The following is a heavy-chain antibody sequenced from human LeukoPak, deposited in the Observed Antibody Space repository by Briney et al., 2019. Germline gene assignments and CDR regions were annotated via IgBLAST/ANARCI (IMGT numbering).Heavy chain of an antibody. CDR3: VRSRCGHSGSVCYNH. Sequence: KPSETLSLTCGVFGVSINDYYWSWIRQSPGKGLEWIGEISHTEGTRYNPSLESRVTMSVGTSENQLSLKLIFVTAAATAVYYCVRSRCGHSGSVCYNHWGLGTLVTVSS. CDR1: GVSINDYY. D-gene: IGHD3-9*01. J-gene: IGHJ4*02. CDR2: ISHTEGT. V-gene: IGHV4-34*01.